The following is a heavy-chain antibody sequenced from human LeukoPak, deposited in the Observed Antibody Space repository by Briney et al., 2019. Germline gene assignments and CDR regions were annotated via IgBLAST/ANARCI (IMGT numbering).Heavy chain of an antibody. Sequence: GGSLRLSCEASGFTFSSYWMHWARQTPGKGLMWVARIKSDGSTIYADSVQGRFTISRDNAKNMVYLQMNSLRDDDTAIYYCTRAITYFYGSVTYDWFDSWGQGTRVTVSS. CDR2: IKSDGST. CDR3: TRAITYFYGSVTYDWFDS. V-gene: IGHV3-74*01. CDR1: GFTFSSYW. J-gene: IGHJ5*01. D-gene: IGHD3-10*01.